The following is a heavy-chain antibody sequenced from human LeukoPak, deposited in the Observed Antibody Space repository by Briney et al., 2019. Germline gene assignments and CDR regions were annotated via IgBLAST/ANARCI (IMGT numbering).Heavy chain of an antibody. Sequence: ASVKVSCKASGYTFTSYGTSWVRQAPGQGLEWMGWISAYNGNTNYAQKLQGRVTMTTDASTSTAYMELRSLRSDDTAVYYCARAGGYYYDSSGYYFDYWGQGTLVTVSS. CDR2: ISAYNGNT. D-gene: IGHD3-22*01. V-gene: IGHV1-18*01. J-gene: IGHJ4*02. CDR3: ARAGGYYYDSSGYYFDY. CDR1: GYTFTSYG.